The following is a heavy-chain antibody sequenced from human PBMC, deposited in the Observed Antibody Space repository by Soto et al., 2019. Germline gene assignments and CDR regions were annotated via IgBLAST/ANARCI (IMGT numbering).Heavy chain of an antibody. CDR2: IFSNDEK. CDR1: GFSLSNARMG. Sequence: GSGPTLVNPTETLTLTCTVSGFSLSNARMGVSWIRQPPGKALEWLAHIFSNDEKSYSTSLKSRLTISKDTSKSQVVLTMTNMDPVDTATYYCARTYGSGSYYYGMDVWGQGTTVTVSS. D-gene: IGHD3-10*01. CDR3: ARTYGSGSYYYGMDV. J-gene: IGHJ6*02. V-gene: IGHV2-26*01.